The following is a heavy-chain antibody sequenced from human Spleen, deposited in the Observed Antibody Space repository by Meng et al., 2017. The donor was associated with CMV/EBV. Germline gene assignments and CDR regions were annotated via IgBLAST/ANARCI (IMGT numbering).Heavy chain of an antibody. CDR2: ISTNNGNT. Sequence: SGGTFSSYAISWVRQAPGQGLEWMGWISTNNGNTYYAQNLQGRVTMTTDTSTSTAYMELRSLRSDDTAVYYCARGDLYYYDSSGMGYWGQGTLVTVSS. J-gene: IGHJ4*02. CDR1: GGTFSSYA. CDR3: ARGDLYYYDSSGMGY. V-gene: IGHV1-18*01. D-gene: IGHD3-22*01.